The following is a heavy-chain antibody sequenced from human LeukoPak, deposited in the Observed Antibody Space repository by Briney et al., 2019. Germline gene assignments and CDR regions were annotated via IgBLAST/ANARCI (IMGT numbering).Heavy chain of an antibody. CDR1: GGSISSTSNY. J-gene: IGHJ5*02. CDR3: ARSSAAEGPTHNWFGP. V-gene: IGHV4-39*01. D-gene: IGHD6-13*01. CDR2: TYYSGDT. Sequence: SETLSLTCSVSGGSISSTSNYWGWIRQPPGKGMEWIGSTYYSGDTYYSPSLRSRVIISVDTSKNQFSLKLTSVTAADTAVYYCARSSAAEGPTHNWFGPWGQGTLVTVPS.